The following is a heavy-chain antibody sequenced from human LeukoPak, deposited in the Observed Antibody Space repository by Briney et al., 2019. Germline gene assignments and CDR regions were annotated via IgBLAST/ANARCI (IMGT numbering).Heavy chain of an antibody. CDR1: GFTFSSYT. CDR2: ISGSGGNT. D-gene: IGHD1-26*01. V-gene: IGHV3-23*01. J-gene: IGHJ4*02. CDR3: AKELAMGATGEAYFDY. Sequence: GGSLRLSCAASGFTFSSYTMSWVRQAPGKGLEWVSVISGSGGNTYYADSVKGRITISRDNSKNTMYLQMNSLRAEDTAVYYCAKELAMGATGEAYFDYWGQGTLVTVSS.